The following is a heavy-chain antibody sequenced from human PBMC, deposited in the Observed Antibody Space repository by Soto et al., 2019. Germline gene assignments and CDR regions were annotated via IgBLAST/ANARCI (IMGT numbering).Heavy chain of an antibody. D-gene: IGHD3-16*01. V-gene: IGHV3-66*01. CDR2: IYSGGST. CDR1: GFTVSTKY. J-gene: IGHJ4*02. Sequence: VQSVESGGGLVQPGGSLSLSCAASGFTVSTKYMSWVRQAPGKGLEWVSVIYSGGSTFYADSVRGRFTISRDNSKNTVNLQMNSLRAEDTAVYYCARDPWAADYWGQGTLVTVSS. CDR3: ARDPWAADY.